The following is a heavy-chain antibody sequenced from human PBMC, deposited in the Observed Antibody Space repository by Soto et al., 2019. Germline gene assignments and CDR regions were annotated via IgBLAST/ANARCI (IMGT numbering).Heavy chain of an antibody. CDR1: GSSVSGGIYY. CDR2: IYNTKTT. J-gene: IGHJ4*02. Sequence: LSLTCTVSGSSVSGGIYYWTWIRQPPGKGLEWIGYIYNTKTTNYNASLRSRVSISVDTSKNQFSLRLTSVTAADAAVYYCARYRDFGDYGYFDSWGQGTLVTVSS. V-gene: IGHV4-61*01. CDR3: ARYRDFGDYGYFDS. D-gene: IGHD4-17*01.